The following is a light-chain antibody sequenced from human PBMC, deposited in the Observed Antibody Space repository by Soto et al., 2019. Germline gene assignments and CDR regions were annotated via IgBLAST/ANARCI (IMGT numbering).Light chain of an antibody. CDR2: DVS. J-gene: IGLJ2*01. CDR1: SSDIGAYNY. V-gene: IGLV2-14*01. Sequence: QSALTQPASVSGSPGQSITISCTGTSSDIGAYNYVSWYQQHPGKAPKLMIYDVSNRPSGVSNRFSGSKSGNKASLTISGLQAEDEADYYCSSYTSISVVFGGGTQLTVL. CDR3: SSYTSISVV.